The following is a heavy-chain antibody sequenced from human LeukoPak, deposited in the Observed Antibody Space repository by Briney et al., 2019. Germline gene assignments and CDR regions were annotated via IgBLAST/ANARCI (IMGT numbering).Heavy chain of an antibody. CDR2: MNPNSGNT. J-gene: IGHJ4*02. CDR1: GYTFTSYD. V-gene: IGHV1-8*03. Sequence: GASVKVSCKASGYTFTSYDINWVRQATGQGLEWMGSMNPNSGNTGYAQKFQGRVTITRNTSISTAYMELSSLRSEDTAVYYCAIPTGKAYYDYVWGSYRDYYFDYWGQGTLVTVSS. D-gene: IGHD3-16*02. CDR3: AIPTGKAYYDYVWGSYRDYYFDY.